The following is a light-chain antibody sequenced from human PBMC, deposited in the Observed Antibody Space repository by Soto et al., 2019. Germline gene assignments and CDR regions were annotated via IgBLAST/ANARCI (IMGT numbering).Light chain of an antibody. CDR3: CSYAGSSTYV. J-gene: IGLJ1*01. Sequence: QSVRTQLASASGSPGQSFPISCTGTRSDVGGYNLVSCYQQNPGKAPKLRIYEGSKRPSGVSNRFSGSKSGNTASLTISGLQAEDEADYYCCSYAGSSTYVFGTGTKVTVL. CDR2: EGS. V-gene: IGLV2-23*01. CDR1: RSDVGGYNL.